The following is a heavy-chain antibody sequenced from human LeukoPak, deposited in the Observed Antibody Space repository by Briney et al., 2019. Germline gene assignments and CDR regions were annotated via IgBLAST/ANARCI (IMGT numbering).Heavy chain of an antibody. CDR1: GGSISSSSYY. Sequence: SETLSLTCTVSGGSISSSSYYWGWIRQPPGKGLEWIGSIYYSGSTYYNPSLKSRVTISVDTSKNQFSLKLSSVTAADTAVYYCAREVVVVPAANWFDPWGQGTLVTVSS. CDR2: IYYSGST. D-gene: IGHD2-2*01. J-gene: IGHJ5*02. V-gene: IGHV4-39*02. CDR3: AREVVVVPAANWFDP.